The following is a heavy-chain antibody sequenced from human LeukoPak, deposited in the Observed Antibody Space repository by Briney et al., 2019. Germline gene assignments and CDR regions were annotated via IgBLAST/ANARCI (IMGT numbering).Heavy chain of an antibody. J-gene: IGHJ4*02. Sequence: AGSLTLSCAASGFTFSTYWMNWFRQTPGKGLEWVAKIRGDGGEKDHVASVKGRFNISTDNAKNSLYLQMNSLRVEDTAIYYCARGGAARPDFWGQGTLVTVSS. CDR1: GFTFSTYW. CDR3: ARGGAARPDF. CDR2: IRGDGGEK. V-gene: IGHV3-7*01. D-gene: IGHD6-6*01.